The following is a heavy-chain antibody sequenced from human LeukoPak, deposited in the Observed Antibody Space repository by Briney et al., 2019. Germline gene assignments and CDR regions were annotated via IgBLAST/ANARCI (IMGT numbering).Heavy chain of an antibody. CDR2: LYYSGST. CDR3: ARHSPVATEAFDI. J-gene: IGHJ3*02. CDR1: GGSMSSNY. V-gene: IGHV4-39*01. D-gene: IGHD2-2*01. Sequence: ASETLSLTCTVSGGSMSSNYWGWIRQSPGKGLEWIGSLYYSGSTYDNPSLKSRVTISVDTSKNQLSLKLSSVTAADTAIYYCARHSPVATEAFDIWGQGTMATVPS.